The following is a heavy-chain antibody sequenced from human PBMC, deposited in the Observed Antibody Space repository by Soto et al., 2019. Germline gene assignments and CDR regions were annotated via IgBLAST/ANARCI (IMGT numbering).Heavy chain of an antibody. CDR3: STGEWCPLGYGMVV. V-gene: IGHV4-59*01. CDR2: IYNGGSL. Sequence: QVQLQESGPGLVKPSETLSLTCSVSGGSISSDYWSWFRQPPGKRLEYIGFIYNGGSLNYNPSLGSRVTRPADRSYNHFCLKLSSVTVADTCVYYCSTGEWCPLGYGMVVWSRGITVTGS. J-gene: IGHJ6*02. CDR1: GGSISSDY. D-gene: IGHD3-3*01.